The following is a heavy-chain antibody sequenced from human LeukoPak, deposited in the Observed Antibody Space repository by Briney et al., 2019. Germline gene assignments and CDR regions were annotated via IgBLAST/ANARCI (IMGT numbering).Heavy chain of an antibody. D-gene: IGHD2-2*01. CDR2: IRQDGNEK. V-gene: IGHV3-7*01. CDR1: GFIFSNYW. J-gene: IGHJ4*02. CDR3: AKDQKCSSTSCYEGY. Sequence: GGSLRLSCAASGFIFSNYWMSWLRQAPGKGLEWVANIRQDGNEKYYVDSVKGRFTISRDNAQNSLYLQLNSLRAEDTAVYYCAKDQKCSSTSCYEGYWGQGTLVTVSS.